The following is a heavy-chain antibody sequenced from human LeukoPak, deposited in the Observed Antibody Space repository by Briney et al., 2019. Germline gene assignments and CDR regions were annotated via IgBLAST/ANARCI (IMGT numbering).Heavy chain of an antibody. D-gene: IGHD2-21*02. CDR3: ARMTYCGGDCYYYFDY. J-gene: IGHJ4*02. Sequence: ASVKVSCKASGYTFTGYYMHWVRQAPGQGLEWMGWINPNSGGTNYAQKFQGRVTMTRDTSISTAYMELSRLRSDDTAVYYCARMTYCGGDCYYYFDYWGQGTLVTVSS. CDR1: GYTFTGYY. V-gene: IGHV1-2*02. CDR2: INPNSGGT.